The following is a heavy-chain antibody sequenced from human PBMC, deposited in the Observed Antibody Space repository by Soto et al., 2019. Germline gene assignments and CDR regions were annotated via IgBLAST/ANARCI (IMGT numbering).Heavy chain of an antibody. CDR2: IYYSGST. J-gene: IGHJ4*02. Sequence: PSETLSLTCTVSGDSVSSGSYYWSWIRQPPGKGLEWIGYIYYSGSTNYNPSLKSRVTISVDTSKNQFSLKLSSVTAADTAVYYCAGMTTVFDYWGQGTLVTSPQ. V-gene: IGHV4-61*01. CDR1: GDSVSSGSYY. CDR3: AGMTTVFDY. D-gene: IGHD4-17*01.